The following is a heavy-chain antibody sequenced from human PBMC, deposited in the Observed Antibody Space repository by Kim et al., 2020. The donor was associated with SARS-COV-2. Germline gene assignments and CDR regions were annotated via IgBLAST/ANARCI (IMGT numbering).Heavy chain of an antibody. CDR3: TTDLIPMTTVTTPEGSRGVVV. CDR2: IKSKTDGGTT. Sequence: GGSLRLSCAASGFTFSNAWMSWVRQAPGKGLEWVGCIKSKTDGGTTDYAAPVKVRFTISRDDSKNTLYLQKNSPKTKDTAVYYCTTDLIPMTTVTTPEGSRGVVVRGQGDTVTVSS. CDR1: GFTFSNAW. D-gene: IGHD4-17*01. V-gene: IGHV3-15*01. J-gene: IGHJ6*02.